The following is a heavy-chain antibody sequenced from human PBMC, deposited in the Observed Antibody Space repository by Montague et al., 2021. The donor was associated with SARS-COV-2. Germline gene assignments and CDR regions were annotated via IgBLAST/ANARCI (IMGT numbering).Heavy chain of an antibody. D-gene: IGHD2-2*01. CDR1: GGSFSVYY. J-gene: IGHJ3*01. V-gene: IGHV4-34*01. Sequence: SETLSLTCAVYGGSFSVYYWSWLRQSPRSVRESIAEINQSGTDNYNPSLKRRVSISVDTSKNQFTLKLTSVTAADTAMYYCAKEREVVRAARTLVAFDLWGPGTMVTASS. CDR3: AKEREVVRAARTLVAFDL. CDR2: INQSGTD.